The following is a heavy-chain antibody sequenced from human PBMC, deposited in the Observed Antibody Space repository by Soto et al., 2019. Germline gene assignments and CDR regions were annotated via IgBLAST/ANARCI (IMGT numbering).Heavy chain of an antibody. J-gene: IGHJ4*02. D-gene: IGHD6-19*01. Sequence: EVQLLQSAGGSVQPGGSLTLSCAASGFTFSDYTMSWVRQAPGAALESISAILADYNTYYTDSVRGRFTISRDNSKNTLYLEMNCLRAEETALYYCARRTSGYFAYWGQGSLFTVSS. CDR3: ARRTSGYFAY. CDR1: GFTFSDYT. V-gene: IGHV3-23*01. CDR2: ILADYNT.